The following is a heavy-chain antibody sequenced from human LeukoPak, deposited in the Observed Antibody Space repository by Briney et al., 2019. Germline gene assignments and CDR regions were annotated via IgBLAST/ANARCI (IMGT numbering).Heavy chain of an antibody. J-gene: IGHJ4*02. D-gene: IGHD5-12*01. V-gene: IGHV1-18*01. CDR2: ISGYNGNA. Sequence: ATVKVSCKPSGYTFNRYDISWGRQAPGQGLEWVGWISGYNGNANYAQKVQGRVTMTTDTSTSTAYMELRSLRSDDTAVYYCARGDSGYDYRFDYWGQGTLVTVSS. CDR1: GYTFNRYD. CDR3: ARGDSGYDYRFDY.